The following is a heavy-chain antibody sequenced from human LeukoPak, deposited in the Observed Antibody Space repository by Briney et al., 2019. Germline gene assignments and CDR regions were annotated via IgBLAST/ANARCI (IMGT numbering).Heavy chain of an antibody. Sequence: GESLKISCKASGYTFTHQWTGWVRQQSGSGLEWMGIIYPRDSDTRYSPSFQGHVSISADTSINTAYLEWSRLEASDTAIYYCARHSDVIGAIWGQGTLVTVS. V-gene: IGHV5-51*01. D-gene: IGHD3-10*01. CDR2: IYPRDSDT. CDR3: ARHSDVIGAI. J-gene: IGHJ4*02. CDR1: GYTFTHQW.